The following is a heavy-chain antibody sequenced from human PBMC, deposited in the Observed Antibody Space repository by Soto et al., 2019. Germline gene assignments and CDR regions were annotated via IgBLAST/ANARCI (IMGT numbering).Heavy chain of an antibody. CDR1: GGSISSGGYY. Sequence: SETLSLTCTVSGGSISSGGYYWSWIRQHPGKGLEWIGYIYYSGSTYYNPSLKSRVTISVDTSKNQFSLKLSSVTAADTAVYYCARVQNYYDSSGYFESGYYFDYWGQGTLVTVSS. CDR3: ARVQNYYDSSGYFESGYYFDY. D-gene: IGHD3-22*01. J-gene: IGHJ4*02. CDR2: IYYSGST. V-gene: IGHV4-31*03.